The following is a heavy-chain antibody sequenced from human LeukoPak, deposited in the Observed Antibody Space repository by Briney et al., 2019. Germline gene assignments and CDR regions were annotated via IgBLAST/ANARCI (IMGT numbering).Heavy chain of an antibody. CDR1: GGSISSHC. D-gene: IGHD6-6*01. CDR2: IYYSGST. V-gene: IGHV4-59*11. CDR3: AREGQLDYFDY. Sequence: KTSETLSFTCTVSGGSISSHCWSWIRQPPGKGVEWIGYIYYSGSTNYNPSLKSRVTISVDTSKNQFSLKLSSVTAADTAVYYCAREGQLDYFDYWGQGTLVTVSS. J-gene: IGHJ4*02.